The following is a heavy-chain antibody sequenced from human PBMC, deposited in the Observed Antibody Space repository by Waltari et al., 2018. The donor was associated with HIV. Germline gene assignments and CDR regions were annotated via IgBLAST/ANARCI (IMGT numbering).Heavy chain of an antibody. J-gene: IGHJ4*02. D-gene: IGHD3-16*01. CDR2: INHSGST. CDR3: ARKGLRLVRGFFDY. CDR1: GGSFSGYY. Sequence: QVQLQQWGAGLLKPSETLSLTCAVYGGSFSGYYWSWIRQPPGKGLEWIGEINHSGSTNYNPSLKSRVTISVDTSKNQFSLKLSSVTAADTAVYYCARKGLRLVRGFFDYWGQGTLVTVSS. V-gene: IGHV4-34*01.